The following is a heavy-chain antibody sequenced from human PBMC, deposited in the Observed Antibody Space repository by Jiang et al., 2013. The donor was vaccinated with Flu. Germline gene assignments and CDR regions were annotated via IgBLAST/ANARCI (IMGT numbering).Heavy chain of an antibody. D-gene: IGHD1-26*01. CDR2: ISGSGGIT. J-gene: IGHJ6*02. Sequence: VESGGDLVQPGGSLRLSCAVSGFTFSRYAMNWVRQAPGKGLEWVSHISGSGGITYYSDSVKGRFTISRDNSNNTLYLQMNRLSVEDTAVYYCVKDHMGAFDYYYGMDVWGQGTTVTVSS. CDR3: VKDHMGAFDYYYGMDV. CDR1: GFTFSRYA. V-gene: IGHV3-23*04.